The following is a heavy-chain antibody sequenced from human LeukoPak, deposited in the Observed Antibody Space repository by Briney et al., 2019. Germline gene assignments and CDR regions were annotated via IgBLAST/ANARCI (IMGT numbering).Heavy chain of an antibody. CDR2: INSDGKT. V-gene: IGHV3-74*01. J-gene: IGHJ1*01. Sequence: GSLTLSCAASGFSISSNWKHWVRQPPGKGLVWVSRINSDGKTNYADSVKSRFTISRDNAKNTVSLQMNSLRAEDTGVYYCASAPSEIGGYYPEYFRHWGQGTVVSVSS. D-gene: IGHD3-22*01. CDR3: ASAPSEIGGYYPEYFRH. CDR1: GFSISSNW.